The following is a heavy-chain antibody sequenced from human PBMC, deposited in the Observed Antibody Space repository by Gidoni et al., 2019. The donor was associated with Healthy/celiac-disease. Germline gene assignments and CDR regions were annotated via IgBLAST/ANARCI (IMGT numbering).Heavy chain of an antibody. CDR1: GFTFSSYS. CDR3: ARDERDEYCSGGSCSS. J-gene: IGHJ4*02. D-gene: IGHD2-15*01. CDR2: ISSSSSYI. V-gene: IGHV3-21*01. Sequence: EVQLVESEGGLVKPGGSLRLSCAASGFTFSSYSMTWGRQAPGKGLEWVSSISSSSSYIYYADSVKGRFTISRDNAKNSLYLQMNSLRAEDTAVYYCARDERDEYCSGGSCSSWGQGTLVTVSS.